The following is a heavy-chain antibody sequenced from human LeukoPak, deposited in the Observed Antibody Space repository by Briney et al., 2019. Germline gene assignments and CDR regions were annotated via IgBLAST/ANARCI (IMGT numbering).Heavy chain of an antibody. J-gene: IGHJ6*03. V-gene: IGHV3-21*01. CDR3: ARVQSGYNQRYPYYYMDV. CDR2: ISTSSSYI. Sequence: PGGSLRLSCAASGFTFSNYEMHWVRQAPGKGLEWVSSISTSSSYIYYADSVKGRFTISRDNAKNSLYLQMNSLRAEDTAVYYCARVQSGYNQRYPYYYMDVWGKGTTVTVSS. D-gene: IGHD5-12*01. CDR1: GFTFSNYE.